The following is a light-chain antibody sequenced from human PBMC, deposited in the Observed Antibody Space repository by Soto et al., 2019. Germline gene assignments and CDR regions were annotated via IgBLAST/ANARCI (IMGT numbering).Light chain of an antibody. Sequence: EIVLTQSPGTLSLSPGERATLSCRASQSVRSSYLAWYQQMPGQAPRLLIYGASRRATGIADRFSGRGSGTDFTLTISRLEPEDFAVYYCQQYGRSWTFGQGTKVESK. CDR1: QSVRSSY. J-gene: IGKJ1*01. V-gene: IGKV3-20*01. CDR3: QQYGRSWT. CDR2: GAS.